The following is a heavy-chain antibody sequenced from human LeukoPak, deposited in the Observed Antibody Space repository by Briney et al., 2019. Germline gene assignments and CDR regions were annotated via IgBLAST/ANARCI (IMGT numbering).Heavy chain of an antibody. CDR3: ATWSAAANY. CDR2: IYYSGST. D-gene: IGHD2-2*01. V-gene: IGHV4-59*01. CDR1: GGSISSYY. Sequence: PSETLSLTCTVSGGSISSYYRSWIRQPPGKGLEWIGDIYYSGSTNYNPSLKSRVTISVDTSKSQFSLKLSSVTAADTAVYYCATWSAAANYWGQGTLVTVSS. J-gene: IGHJ4*02.